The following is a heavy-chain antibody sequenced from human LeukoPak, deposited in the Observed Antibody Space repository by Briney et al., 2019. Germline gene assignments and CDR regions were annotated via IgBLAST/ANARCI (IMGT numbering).Heavy chain of an antibody. CDR3: ASRGDNYDSSGYYSANDAFDI. Sequence: ASVKVSCKASGYTFTSYDINWVRQATGQGLEWMGWMNPNSGNTGYAQKFQGRVTMTRNTSISTAYMELSRLRSDDTAVYYCASRGDNYDSSGYYSANDAFDIWGQGTMVTVSS. CDR1: GYTFTSYD. V-gene: IGHV1-8*01. J-gene: IGHJ3*02. D-gene: IGHD3-22*01. CDR2: MNPNSGNT.